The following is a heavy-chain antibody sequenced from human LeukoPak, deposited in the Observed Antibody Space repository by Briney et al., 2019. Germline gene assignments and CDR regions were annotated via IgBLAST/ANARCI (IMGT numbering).Heavy chain of an antibody. V-gene: IGHV3-21*01. CDR2: ISSSSSYI. J-gene: IGHJ3*02. CDR3: ARVWAHRGYYTSHDAFDI. Sequence: GGSLRLSCAASGFTFSSYSMNWVRQAPGKGLELVSSISSSSSYIYYAHSVKGRFTISRDNAKNSLYLQMNSLRAEDTAVYYCARVWAHRGYYTSHDAFDIWGQGTMVTVSS. CDR1: GFTFSSYS. D-gene: IGHD3-3*01.